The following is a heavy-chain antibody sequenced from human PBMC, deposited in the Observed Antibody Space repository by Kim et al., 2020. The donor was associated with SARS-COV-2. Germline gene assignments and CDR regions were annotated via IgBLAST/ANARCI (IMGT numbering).Heavy chain of an antibody. Sequence: GGSLRLSCVASGFSFGTIDMSWVRQAPGKGLKWVSVMKRPDNSTYFAEAVKGRITVTSNSARKTLYLQMNSMGADTTTIYYWGKGTRIDGWGLG. CDR3: GKGTRIDG. V-gene: IGHV3-23*03. J-gene: IGHJ1*01. D-gene: IGHD2-15*01. CDR1: GFSFGTID. CDR2: MKRPDNST.